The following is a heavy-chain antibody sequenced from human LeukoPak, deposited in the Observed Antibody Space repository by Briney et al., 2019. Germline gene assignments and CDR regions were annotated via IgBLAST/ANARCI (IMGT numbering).Heavy chain of an antibody. Sequence: GGSLRLSCAASGFTFSSYAMTWVRQPPGKGLEWVSAISGGGGSTYYADSVKGRFTISRDNSKNTLYLQMNSLRAEDTAIYYCAKTKVPNYYGSGSYVDYWGQGTLVNVSS. V-gene: IGHV3-23*01. D-gene: IGHD3-10*01. CDR1: GFTFSSYA. J-gene: IGHJ4*02. CDR3: AKTKVPNYYGSGSYVDY. CDR2: ISGGGGST.